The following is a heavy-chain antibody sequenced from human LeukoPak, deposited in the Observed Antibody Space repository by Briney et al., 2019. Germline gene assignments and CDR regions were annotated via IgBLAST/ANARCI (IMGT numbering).Heavy chain of an antibody. V-gene: IGHV1-2*02. CDR2: INPNSGGT. D-gene: IGHD2-21*02. CDR3: ARVARRAYCGGDCYPFDY. J-gene: IGHJ4*02. CDR1: GGTFSSYA. Sequence: ASVKVSCKASGGTFSSYAISWVRQAPGQGLEWMGWINPNSGGTNYAQKFQGRVTMTRDTSISTAYMELSRLRSDDTAVYYCARVARRAYCGGDCYPFDYWGQGTLVTVSS.